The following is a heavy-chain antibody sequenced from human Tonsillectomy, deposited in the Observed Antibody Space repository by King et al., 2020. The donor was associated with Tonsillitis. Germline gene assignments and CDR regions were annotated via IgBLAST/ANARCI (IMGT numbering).Heavy chain of an antibody. CDR1: GFTFSSYA. V-gene: IGHV3-30*04. CDR3: AREGGDYVWGSYPPGDY. D-gene: IGHD3-16*02. CDR2: ISYDGSNE. J-gene: IGHJ4*02. Sequence: QVQLVESGGGVVQPGRSLRLPCAASGFTFSSYAMHWVRQAPGKGLEWVALISYDGSNEYYADSVKGRFTISRDNSKNTLFLQMNSLRAEDTAVYYCAREGGDYVWGSYPPGDYWGQGTLVTVSS.